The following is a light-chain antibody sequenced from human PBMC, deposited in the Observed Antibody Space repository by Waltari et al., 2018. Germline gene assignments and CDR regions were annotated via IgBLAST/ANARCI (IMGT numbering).Light chain of an antibody. J-gene: IGLJ7*01. V-gene: IGLV1-51*02. CDR1: RSNIGNNY. Sequence: QSVLTQPPSVSAAPGQRLTISCSGGRSNIGNNYVSWYRQFPGTAPKLLIYEDTERPSGIAGLCSGSQSGTSATLDITGLQAGDEADYYCGTWDSSLSGAVFGGGTHLTVL. CDR3: GTWDSSLSGAV. CDR2: EDT.